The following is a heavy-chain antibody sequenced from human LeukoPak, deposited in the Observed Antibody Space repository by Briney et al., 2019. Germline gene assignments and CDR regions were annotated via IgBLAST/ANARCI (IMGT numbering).Heavy chain of an antibody. CDR3: AKDLWGAAGTGYMDV. Sequence: GGSLRLSCAASGFTFSSYGMHWVRQAPGKGLEWVAFIRYDGSNKYYADSVKGRFTISRDNSKNTLYLQMNSLRAEDTAVYYCAKDLWGAAGTGYMDVWGKGTTVTVSS. V-gene: IGHV3-30*02. J-gene: IGHJ6*03. D-gene: IGHD6-13*01. CDR2: IRYDGSNK. CDR1: GFTFSSYG.